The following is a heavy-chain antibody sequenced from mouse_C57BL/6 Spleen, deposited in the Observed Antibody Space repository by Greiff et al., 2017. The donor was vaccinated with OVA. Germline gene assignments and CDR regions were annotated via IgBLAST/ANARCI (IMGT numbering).Heavy chain of an antibody. CDR2: IDPSDSYT. Sequence: VQLQQPGAELVMPGASVKLSCKASGYTFTSYWMHWVKQRPGQGLEWIGEIDPSDSYTTYNQKFKGKSTLTVDKSSSTAYMQLSSLTSEYSAVYYCARSGDGNSWFAYWGQGTLVTVSA. V-gene: IGHV1-69*01. D-gene: IGHD2-1*01. CDR1: GYTFTSYW. J-gene: IGHJ3*01. CDR3: ARSGDGNSWFAY.